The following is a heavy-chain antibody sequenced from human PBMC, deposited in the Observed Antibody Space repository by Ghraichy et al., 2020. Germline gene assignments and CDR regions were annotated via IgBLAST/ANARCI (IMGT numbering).Heavy chain of an antibody. CDR2: ISWNSGRI. V-gene: IGHV3-9*01. CDR3: ARGTSSSWFYYFDY. Sequence: GGSLRLSCAASGFTFDDYVMHWVRQAPGKGLEWVSGISWNSGRIGYVNSLKGRFTISRDNAKNSLYLQMNRLRAEDTALYYCARGTSSSWFYYFDYWGKGTLVTVSS. CDR1: GFTFDDYV. J-gene: IGHJ4*02. D-gene: IGHD6-13*01.